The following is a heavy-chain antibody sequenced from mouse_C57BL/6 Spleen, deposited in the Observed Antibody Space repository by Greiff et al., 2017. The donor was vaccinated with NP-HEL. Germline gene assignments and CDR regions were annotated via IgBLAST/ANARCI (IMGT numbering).Heavy chain of an antibody. Sequence: VQLVESGAELVKPGASVKLSCKASGYTFTEYTIHWVKQRSGQGLEWIGWFYPGSGSIKYNEKFKDKATLTADKSSSTVYMELSRLTSEDSAVYFCARHGGDLLLRGRYFDVWGTGTTVTVSS. J-gene: IGHJ1*03. V-gene: IGHV1-62-2*01. D-gene: IGHD1-1*01. CDR1: GYTFTEYT. CDR3: ARHGGDLLLRGRYFDV. CDR2: FYPGSGSI.